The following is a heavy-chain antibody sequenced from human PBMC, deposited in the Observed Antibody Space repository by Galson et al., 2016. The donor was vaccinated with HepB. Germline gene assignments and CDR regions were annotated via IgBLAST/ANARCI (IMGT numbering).Heavy chain of an antibody. D-gene: IGHD6-19*01. J-gene: IGHJ4*02. CDR1: GFTFSSYA. V-gene: IGHV3-23*01. CDR2: ITGSGTST. Sequence: SLRLSCAASGFTFSSYAMSFVRQAPGKGLEWVSAITGSGTSTYYADSVKGRLTISRDNSKNTLYLQMNSLRAEDTAVCYCAKAYSSGWYFFDYWGQGTLVTVSS. CDR3: AKAYSSGWYFFDY.